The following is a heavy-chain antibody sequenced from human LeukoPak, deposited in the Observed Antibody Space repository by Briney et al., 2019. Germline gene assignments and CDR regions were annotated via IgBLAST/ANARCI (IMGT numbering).Heavy chain of an antibody. V-gene: IGHV1-8*01. CDR2: MNPKSGNT. CDR1: GYTFTIYD. CDR3: ARGSPVGYYYGSGDYFDY. J-gene: IGHJ4*02. Sequence: ASVTVSFKASGYTFTIYDINWVRQGTAHGLEWMGLMNPKSGNTGYAQKFQGRVTMTSNTSINTAYMDLSSLRSEDPAVYYCARGSPVGYYYGSGDYFDYWGQGTLVTVSS. D-gene: IGHD3-10*01.